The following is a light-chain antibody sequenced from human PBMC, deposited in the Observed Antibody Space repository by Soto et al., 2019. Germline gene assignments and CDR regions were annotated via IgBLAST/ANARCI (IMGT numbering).Light chain of an antibody. V-gene: IGLV2-8*01. J-gene: IGLJ1*01. CDR3: SSYAGSNNFV. Sequence: QSALTQPASVSGSPGQSITISCTGTSSDIGAYDYVSWYQQYPGRVPKLMIYEVSERPSGVPDRFSGSKSSNTASLTVSGLQAEDEADYYCSSYAGSNNFVFGTGTKVTVL. CDR1: SSDIGAYDY. CDR2: EVS.